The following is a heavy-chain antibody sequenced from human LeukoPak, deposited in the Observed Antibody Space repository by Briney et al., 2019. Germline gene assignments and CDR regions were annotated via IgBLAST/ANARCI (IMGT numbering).Heavy chain of an antibody. J-gene: IGHJ6*03. CDR1: RFSLSNYW. CDR3: ARVGLRGISYHMDV. CDR2: IKADGSEK. V-gene: IGHV3-7*01. Sequence: GGSLRLYCAASRFSLSNYWMTWVRQAPGKGLEWVATIKADGSEKYYVGSVKGRFTVSRDNAKNSLFLQMNSLRAEDTSVYYCARVGLRGISYHMDVWGNGTTVTVSS. D-gene: IGHD5-12*01.